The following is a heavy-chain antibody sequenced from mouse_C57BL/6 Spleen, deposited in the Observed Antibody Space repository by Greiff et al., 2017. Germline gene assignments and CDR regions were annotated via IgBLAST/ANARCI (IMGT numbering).Heavy chain of an antibody. CDR3: ARGRIYYCNYAFAY. D-gene: IGHD2-1*01. J-gene: IGHJ3*01. CDR1: GYAFSSSW. V-gene: IGHV1-82*01. CDR2: IYPGDGDT. Sequence: VQLQQSGPELVKPGASVKISCKASGYAFSSSWMNWVKQRPGKGLGWIGRIYPGDGDTNYNGKFKGKATLTADKSSSTADMQLSSLTSEDSAVYFCARGRIYYCNYAFAYWGQGTLVTVSA.